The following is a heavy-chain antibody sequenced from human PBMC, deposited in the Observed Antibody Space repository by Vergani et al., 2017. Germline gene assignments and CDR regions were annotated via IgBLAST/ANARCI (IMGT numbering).Heavy chain of an antibody. J-gene: IGHJ4*02. Sequence: QVTLKESGPVLVKPTETLTLTCTVSGFSLSNPRMGVSWIRQPPGKALEWLAHIFSNDEKFYSTSLKTRLTISKDTSKSQVVLTMTNMDPVDTATYYCARIADLGVLSYGYFDYWGQGTLVTVSS. CDR3: ARIADLGVLSYGYFDY. CDR2: IFSNDEK. CDR1: GFSLSNPRMG. D-gene: IGHD3-3*01. V-gene: IGHV2-26*01.